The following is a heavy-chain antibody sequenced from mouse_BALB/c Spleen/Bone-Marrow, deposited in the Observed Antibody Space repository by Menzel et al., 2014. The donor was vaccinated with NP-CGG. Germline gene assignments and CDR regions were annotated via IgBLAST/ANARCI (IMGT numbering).Heavy chain of an antibody. CDR2: IYPGSGST. CDR3: ANLGRYAMDY. D-gene: IGHD3-1*01. CDR1: GYTFTDYY. V-gene: IGHV1-84*02. Sequence: QVQLQQSGPELVKPGASVKISCKASGYTFTDYYINWVKQKPGQGLEWIRWIYPGSGSTKYNEKFKGKATLTVDTSSSTAYMQLSSLTSEDTAVYFCANLGRYAMDYWGRETSVTVSS. J-gene: IGHJ4*01.